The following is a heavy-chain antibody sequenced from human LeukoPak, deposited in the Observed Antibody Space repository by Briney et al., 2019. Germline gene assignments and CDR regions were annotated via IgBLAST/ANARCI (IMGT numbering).Heavy chain of an antibody. CDR1: GGSFSSSTYY. Sequence: SETLSLTCTVSGGSFSSSTYYWGWIRQPPGKGLEWIGSIHYGGATYYNPSLKSRVTISVDASKNQFSLQLKSVTASDTAVYYCASLRLGELSPIDFWGQGTLVTVSS. D-gene: IGHD3-16*02. CDR2: IHYGGAT. J-gene: IGHJ4*02. CDR3: ASLRLGELSPIDF. V-gene: IGHV4-39*01.